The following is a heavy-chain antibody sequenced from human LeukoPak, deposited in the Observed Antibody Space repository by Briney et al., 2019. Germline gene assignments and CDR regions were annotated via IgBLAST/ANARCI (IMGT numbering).Heavy chain of an antibody. D-gene: IGHD4-17*01. CDR3: AREGVYGDYVFDY. CDR1: GGSISSHY. J-gene: IGHJ4*02. Sequence: PSETLSLTCTVSGGSISSHYWSWIRQPPGKGLEWIGYIYYSGSTNYNPSLKSRVTISVDTSKNQFSLKLSSVTAADTAVYYCAREGVYGDYVFDYWGQGILVTVSS. V-gene: IGHV4-59*11. CDR2: IYYSGST.